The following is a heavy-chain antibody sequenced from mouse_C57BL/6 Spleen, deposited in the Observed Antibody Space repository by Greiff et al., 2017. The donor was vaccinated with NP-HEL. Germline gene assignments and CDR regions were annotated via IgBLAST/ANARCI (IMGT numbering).Heavy chain of an antibody. CDR1: GFSFNTYA. CDR2: IRSKSNNYAT. D-gene: IGHD2-3*01. Sequence: VQLKESGGGLVQPKGSLKLSCAASGFSFNTYAMNWVRQAPGKGLEWVARIRSKSNNYATYYADSVKDRFTISRDDSESMLYLQMNNLKTEDTAMYYCVRHPSDGYYYAMDYWGQGTSVTVSS. J-gene: IGHJ4*01. V-gene: IGHV10-1*01. CDR3: VRHPSDGYYYAMDY.